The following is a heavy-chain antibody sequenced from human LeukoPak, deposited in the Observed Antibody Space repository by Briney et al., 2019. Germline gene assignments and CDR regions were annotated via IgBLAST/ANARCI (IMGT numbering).Heavy chain of an antibody. J-gene: IGHJ4*02. V-gene: IGHV3-30*18. CDR3: AKDGYDSSGYYYAHFDY. CDR1: GFIFSSSG. Sequence: GTSLRLSCAASGFIFSSSGMHWVRQAPGKGLEWVAALSYDGSIKSYADSVKGRFTISRDNSKNTLFLQMNSLRAEDTAVYYCAKDGYDSSGYYYAHFDYWGQGTLVTVFS. CDR2: LSYDGSIK. D-gene: IGHD3-22*01.